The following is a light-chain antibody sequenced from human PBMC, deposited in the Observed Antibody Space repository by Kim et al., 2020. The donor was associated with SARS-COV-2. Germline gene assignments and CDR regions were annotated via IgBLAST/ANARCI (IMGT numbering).Light chain of an antibody. J-gene: IGLJ2*01. CDR1: SSDVGGYNY. V-gene: IGLV2-14*03. Sequence: GQSITISCTGTSSDVGGYNYVSWYQQHPGKAPKLMIYDVSNRPSGVSNRFSGSKSGNTASLTISGLQAEDEADYYCSSYTRSRTVLFGGGTQLTVL. CDR2: DVS. CDR3: SSYTRSRTVL.